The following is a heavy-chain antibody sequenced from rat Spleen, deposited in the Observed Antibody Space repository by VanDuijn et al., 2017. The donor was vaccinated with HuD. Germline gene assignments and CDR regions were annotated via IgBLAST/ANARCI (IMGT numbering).Heavy chain of an antibody. CDR1: GYTFTSYY. Sequence: QVQLQQSGAELAKPGSSVKISCKASGYTFTSYYISWIKQTTGQGLEYIGYINTGSGGANYNEKFKGKATLTVDKSSSTAFMQLSSLTPDDSAVYYCSRGPGGTTRVMDAWGQGASVTVSS. V-gene: IGHV1-43*01. CDR3: SRGPGGTTRVMDA. D-gene: IGHD1-5*01. J-gene: IGHJ4*01. CDR2: INTGSGGA.